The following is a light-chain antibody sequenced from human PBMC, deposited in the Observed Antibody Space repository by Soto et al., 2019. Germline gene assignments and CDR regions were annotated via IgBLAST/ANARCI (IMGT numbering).Light chain of an antibody. CDR2: DAS. V-gene: IGKV3-11*01. J-gene: IGKJ5*01. CDR1: QSVSIL. CDR3: QQRNNWPRST. Sequence: EIVLTQSPATLYVSPGERATLSCRASQSVSILLAWYQQKPGQAPRLLIYDASNRATGIPARFSGSGSGTDFTLTISSLEPEDFAVYYCQQRNNWPRSTFGQGTRLEIK.